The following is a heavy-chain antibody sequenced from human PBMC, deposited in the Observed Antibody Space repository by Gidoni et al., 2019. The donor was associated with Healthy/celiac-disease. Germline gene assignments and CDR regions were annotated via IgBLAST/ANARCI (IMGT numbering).Heavy chain of an antibody. Sequence: EVQLVESGGGLVKPGGSLRLSCAASGFTFSNAWMSWVRQAPGKGLEWVGRIKSKTDGGTTDYAAPVKGRFTISRDDSKNTLYLQMNSLKTEDTAVYYCTTALLSYGYNWVYGMDVWGQGTTVTVSS. CDR3: TTALLSYGYNWVYGMDV. J-gene: IGHJ6*02. CDR1: GFTFSNAW. V-gene: IGHV3-15*01. CDR2: IKSKTDGGTT. D-gene: IGHD5-18*01.